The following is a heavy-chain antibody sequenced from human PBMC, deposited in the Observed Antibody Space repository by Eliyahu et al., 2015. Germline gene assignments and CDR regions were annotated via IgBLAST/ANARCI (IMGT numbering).Heavy chain of an antibody. Sequence: EVQLVESGGGLVQPGGSLRLSXAASGFNXXTYWMHWVRQAPGKGRVWVSRXNSDGSSTSQAXSVKGRFTISRXNAKNTLYLQMNSLRPEDTAVYYCVRDPWTPGSLWGQGTLVTVSS. V-gene: IGHV3-74*01. CDR1: GFNXXTYW. CDR3: VRDPWTPGSL. D-gene: IGHD3/OR15-3a*01. CDR2: XNSDGSST. J-gene: IGHJ4*02.